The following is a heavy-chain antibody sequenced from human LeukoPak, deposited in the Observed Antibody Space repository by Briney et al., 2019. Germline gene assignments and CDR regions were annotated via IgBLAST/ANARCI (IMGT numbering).Heavy chain of an antibody. D-gene: IGHD6-13*01. Sequence: GESLKISCKGSGYNFTNYWIGWVRQMPGKGLEWVGMIYPDDSDTRYSPSFQGQVTISADKSINTACLQWGSLKASDTAMYYCARQVSYSSSWYNIDYWGQGTPVTVSS. J-gene: IGHJ4*02. CDR2: IYPDDSDT. V-gene: IGHV5-51*01. CDR1: GYNFTNYW. CDR3: ARQVSYSSSWYNIDY.